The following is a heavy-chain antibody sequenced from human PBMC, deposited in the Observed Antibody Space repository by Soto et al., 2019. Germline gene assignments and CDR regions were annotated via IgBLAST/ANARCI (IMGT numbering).Heavy chain of an antibody. CDR2: IYPGDSDT. CDR3: ARSRYYYDSSGYYYDHAFDI. CDR1: GYSFTSYW. Sequence: RGESLKISCKGSGYSFTSYWIGWVRQMPGKGLEWMGIIYPGDSDTRYSPSFQGQVTISADKSISTAYLQWSSLKASDTAMYYCARSRYYYDSSGYYYDHAFDIWGQGTMVTVSS. J-gene: IGHJ3*02. V-gene: IGHV5-51*01. D-gene: IGHD3-22*01.